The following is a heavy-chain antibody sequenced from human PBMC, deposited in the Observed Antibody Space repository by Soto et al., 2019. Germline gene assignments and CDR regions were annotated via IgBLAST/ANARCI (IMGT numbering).Heavy chain of an antibody. V-gene: IGHV3-21*01. Sequence: EVQLVESGGGLVKPGGSLRLSCAASGLTFSSYSMNWVRQAPGKGLEWVSSISSSSGHIYYADSLKGRFTISRDNAKNSLYLQMNSLRAEDTAVYYCTRHWLATREFDYWGQGTLVTVSS. CDR1: GLTFSSYS. D-gene: IGHD1-26*01. CDR2: ISSSSGHI. CDR3: TRHWLATREFDY. J-gene: IGHJ4*02.